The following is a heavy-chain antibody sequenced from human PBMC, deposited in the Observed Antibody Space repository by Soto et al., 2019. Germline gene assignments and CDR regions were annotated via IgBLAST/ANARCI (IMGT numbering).Heavy chain of an antibody. V-gene: IGHV3-23*01. CDR1: GFTFSSYA. Sequence: EVQLLESGGGLVQPGGSLRLSCAASGFTFSSYAMSWVRQAPGKGLEWVSAISGSGGSTYYADSVKGRFTISRDNSKNTLYLQMNRLRAEDTAVYYCAKWYYDILTGYYNYYYHGMDVWGQGTTVTVSS. CDR2: ISGSGGST. J-gene: IGHJ6*02. CDR3: AKWYYDILTGYYNYYYHGMDV. D-gene: IGHD3-9*01.